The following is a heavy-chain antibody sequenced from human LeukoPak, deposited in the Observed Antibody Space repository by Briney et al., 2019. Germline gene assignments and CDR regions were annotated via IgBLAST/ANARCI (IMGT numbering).Heavy chain of an antibody. J-gene: IGHJ5*02. CDR2: IDPSDSYT. CDR3: ARRPKGNYCSSTSCYHGWFDP. V-gene: IGHV5-10-1*01. Sequence: GESLRISCKGSRYSFTSYWISWVRQMPGKGLEWMGRIDPSDSYTNYSPSFQGHVTISADKSISTAYLQWSSLKASDTAMYYCARRPKGNYCSSTSCYHGWFDPWGQGTLVTVSS. CDR1: RYSFTSYW. D-gene: IGHD2-2*01.